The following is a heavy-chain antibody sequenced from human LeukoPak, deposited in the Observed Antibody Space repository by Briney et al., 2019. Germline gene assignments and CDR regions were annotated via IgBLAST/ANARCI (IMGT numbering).Heavy chain of an antibody. Sequence: GGSLRLSCAASGFTFSSYAMSWVRQAPGKGLEWVSGISGSGGSTYYADSVKGRFTISRDNSENTLSLQMNSLRAEDTAAYYCAKVYGSGSYYTSRGAFDIWGQGTMVTVSS. J-gene: IGHJ3*02. D-gene: IGHD3-10*01. CDR1: GFTFSSYA. V-gene: IGHV3-23*01. CDR2: ISGSGGST. CDR3: AKVYGSGSYYTSRGAFDI.